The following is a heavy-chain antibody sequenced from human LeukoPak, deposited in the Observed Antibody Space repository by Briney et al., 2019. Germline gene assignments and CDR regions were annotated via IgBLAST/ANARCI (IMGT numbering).Heavy chain of an antibody. J-gene: IGHJ5*02. CDR3: ARYYDTRRYNWFDP. D-gene: IGHD3-16*01. Sequence: PSETLSLTCAVYGGSFSGYYWSWIRQPPGKGLEWIGEINHSGSTNYNPSLKSRVTISVDTSKNQFSLKLSSVTAADTAVYYCARYYDTRRYNWFDPWGQGTLVTVSS. CDR1: GGSFSGYY. V-gene: IGHV4-34*01. CDR2: INHSGST.